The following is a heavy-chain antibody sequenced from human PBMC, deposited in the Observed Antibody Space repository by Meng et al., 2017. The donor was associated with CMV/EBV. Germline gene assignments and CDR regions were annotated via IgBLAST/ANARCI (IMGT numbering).Heavy chain of an antibody. D-gene: IGHD2-2*01. CDR2: IIPILGIA. J-gene: IGHJ4*02. V-gene: IGHV1-69*10. Sequence: SVKVSCKASGGTFSSYAISWVRQAPGQGLEWMGGIIPILGIANYAQKFQGRVTITADKSTSTAYMELSSLRSEDTAVYYCAIQLGYCSRTSCERDFDYWGQGTLVTVSS. CDR3: AIQLGYCSRTSCERDFDY. CDR1: GGTFSSYA.